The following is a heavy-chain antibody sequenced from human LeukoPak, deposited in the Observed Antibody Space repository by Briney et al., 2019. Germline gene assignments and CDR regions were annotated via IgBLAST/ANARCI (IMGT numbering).Heavy chain of an antibody. CDR1: GFSLSNARMG. CDR2: IFSNDEK. Sequence: SGPTLVNPTETLTLTCTVSGFSLSNARMGVSWIRQPPGKALEWLAHIFSNDEKSYSTSLKSRLTISKDTSKSQVVLTMTNMDPVDTATYYCARINTPRAGSGHITFAFDIWGQGTMVTVSS. J-gene: IGHJ3*02. V-gene: IGHV2-26*01. CDR3: ARINTPRAGSGHITFAFDI. D-gene: IGHD3-10*01.